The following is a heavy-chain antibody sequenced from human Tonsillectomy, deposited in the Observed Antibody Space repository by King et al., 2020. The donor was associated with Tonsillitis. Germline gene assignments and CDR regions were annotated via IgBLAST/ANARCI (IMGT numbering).Heavy chain of an antibody. D-gene: IGHD1-26*01. J-gene: IGHJ4*02. Sequence: VQLVESGAEVKKPGGSVKVSCKTSGYSFTSYGIAWVRQAPGQGLEWMGWISTYNGNTDYAQKFQGRVTMTTDTSTTTGYMELRSLKSDDTAVYYCEVWGVGDTEVFDHWGQGTLVTVSS. CDR2: ISTYNGNT. V-gene: IGHV1-18*04. CDR3: EVWGVGDTEVFDH. CDR1: GYSFTSYG.